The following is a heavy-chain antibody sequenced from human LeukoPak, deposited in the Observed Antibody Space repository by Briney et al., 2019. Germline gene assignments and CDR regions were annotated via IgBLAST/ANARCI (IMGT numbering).Heavy chain of an antibody. CDR1: GGSFSGYY. D-gene: IGHD3-10*01. Sequence: PSETLSLTCAVYGGSFSGYYWSWIRQPPGKGLEWIGEINHSGSTNYNPSLKSRVTISVDTSKNQFSLKLSSVTAADTAVYYCASSYYYGSGYEWGQGTLVTVSS. CDR2: INHSGST. V-gene: IGHV4-34*01. CDR3: ASSYYYGSGYE. J-gene: IGHJ4*02.